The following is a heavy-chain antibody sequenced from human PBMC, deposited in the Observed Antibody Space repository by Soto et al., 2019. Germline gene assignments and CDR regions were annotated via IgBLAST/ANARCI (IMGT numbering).Heavy chain of an antibody. J-gene: IGHJ4*02. D-gene: IGHD3-3*01. Sequence: EVQLLESGGGLVQPGGSLRLSCAASGFTFSSYAMSWVRQAPGKGLEWVSAISGSGGSTYYADSVKGRFTISRDNSKNTLYLQMNSLRAEDTAVYYCAKHGSREGYRRSGPYPNRPVDYWGQGTLVTVSS. V-gene: IGHV3-23*01. CDR1: GFTFSSYA. CDR3: AKHGSREGYRRSGPYPNRPVDY. CDR2: ISGSGGST.